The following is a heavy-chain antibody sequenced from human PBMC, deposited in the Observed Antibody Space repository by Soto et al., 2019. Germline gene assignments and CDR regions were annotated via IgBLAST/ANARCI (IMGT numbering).Heavy chain of an antibody. D-gene: IGHD3-10*01. J-gene: IGHJ6*02. CDR2: INHSGST. CDR1: GGSFSGYY. Sequence: TSETLSLTRAVYGGSFSGYYWSWIRQPPGKGLEWIGEINHSGSTNYNPSLKSRVTISVDTSKNQFSLKLSSVTAADTAVYYCARGLGAYYYYYGMDVWGQGTTVTVSS. V-gene: IGHV4-34*01. CDR3: ARGLGAYYYYYGMDV.